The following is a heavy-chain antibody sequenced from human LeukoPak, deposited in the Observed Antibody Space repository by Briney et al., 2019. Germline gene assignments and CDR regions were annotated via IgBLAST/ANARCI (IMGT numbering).Heavy chain of an antibody. J-gene: IGHJ4*02. D-gene: IGHD3-10*01. CDR1: GGSISSSSYY. V-gene: IGHV4-39*07. CDR2: IYYSGST. CDR3: AGGDYYGSGSYYNLGDY. Sequence: PSETLSLTCTVSGGSISSSSYYWGWIRQPPGKGLEWIGSIYYSGSTYYNPSLKSRVTISVDTSKNQFSLKPSSVTAADTAAYYCAGGDYYGSGSYYNLGDYWGQGTLVTVSS.